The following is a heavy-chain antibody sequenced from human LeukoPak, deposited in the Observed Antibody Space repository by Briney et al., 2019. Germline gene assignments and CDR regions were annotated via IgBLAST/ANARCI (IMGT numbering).Heavy chain of an antibody. Sequence: SVKVSCKASGGTFSSYAISWVRQAPGQGLEWMGRIIPILGIANYAQKFQGRVTITADKSTSTAYMELSSLRSEDTAVYYCARGDPGGSSPYYFDYWGQGTLVTVSS. V-gene: IGHV1-69*04. CDR2: IIPILGIA. CDR3: ARGDPGGSSPYYFDY. J-gene: IGHJ4*02. D-gene: IGHD1-26*01. CDR1: GGTFSSYA.